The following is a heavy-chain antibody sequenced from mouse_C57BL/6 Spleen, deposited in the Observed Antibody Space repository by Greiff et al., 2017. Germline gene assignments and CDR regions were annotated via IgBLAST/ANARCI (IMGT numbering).Heavy chain of an antibody. CDR3: ARERLLYFDY. Sequence: QVQLQQSGPELVKPGASVKISCKASGYAFSSSWMNWVKQRPGKGLEWIGRIYPGDGDTNYNGKFKGKATLTADKSSSTAYMQLSSLTSEDSAVYFCARERLLYFDYWGQGTLVTVSA. J-gene: IGHJ3*01. CDR2: IYPGDGDT. CDR1: GYAFSSSW. V-gene: IGHV1-82*01. D-gene: IGHD1-1*02.